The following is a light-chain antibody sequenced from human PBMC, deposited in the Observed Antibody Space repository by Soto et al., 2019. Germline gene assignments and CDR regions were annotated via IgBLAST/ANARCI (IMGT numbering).Light chain of an antibody. Sequence: DIQMTQSPSTLSASVGDRVTITCRASQSISSWLAWYQQKPGKAPKLLIYKASSLESGVPSRFSGGGSGTEFTLTISSLQPDDFATYYCQQYHSYPRTFGGGTKVEFK. V-gene: IGKV1-5*03. J-gene: IGKJ4*01. CDR3: QQYHSYPRT. CDR1: QSISSW. CDR2: KAS.